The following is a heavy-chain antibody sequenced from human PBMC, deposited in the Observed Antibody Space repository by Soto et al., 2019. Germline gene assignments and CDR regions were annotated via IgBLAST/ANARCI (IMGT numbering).Heavy chain of an antibody. CDR2: IIPIFGTA. CDR1: GGTFSSYA. D-gene: IGHD3-3*01. J-gene: IGHJ6*02. CDR3: AIGLSIFGVVTHYYYYGMDV. V-gene: IGHV1-69*13. Sequence: SVKVSCKASGGTFSSYAISWVRQAPRQGLEWMGGIIPIFGTANYAQKFQGRVTITADESTSTAYMELSSLRSEDTAVYYCAIGLSIFGVVTHYYYYGMDVWGQGTTVTVSS.